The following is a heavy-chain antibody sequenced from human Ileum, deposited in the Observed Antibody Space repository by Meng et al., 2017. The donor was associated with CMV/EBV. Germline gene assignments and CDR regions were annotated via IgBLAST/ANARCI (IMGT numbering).Heavy chain of an antibody. D-gene: IGHD3-22*01. V-gene: IGHV3-23*01. Sequence: GGSLRLSCAASGFTFSSYGMHWVRQAPGKGLEWVSAITGSGYSTDYADSVKGRFTISRDNSKNSLYLQMNSLRAEDTAVYYCAKRRYDSSGYFDYWGQGTLVTVSS. CDR2: ITGSGYST. J-gene: IGHJ4*02. CDR3: AKRRYDSSGYFDY. CDR1: GFTFSSYG.